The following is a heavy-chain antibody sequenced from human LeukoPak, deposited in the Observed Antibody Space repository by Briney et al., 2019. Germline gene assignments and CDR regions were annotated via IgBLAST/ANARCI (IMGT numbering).Heavy chain of an antibody. CDR1: GGSISSGAYF. J-gene: IGHJ5*02. CDR2: VYYSGSI. V-gene: IGHV4-31*03. Sequence: SQTLSLTCTVSGGSISSGAYFWSWIRQHPGKGLEWIGYVYYSGSIYYNPSLKSRLIISVDASKNQFSLKLSSVTAADTAVYYCARDFESRFDPWGQGTLVTVSS. CDR3: ARDFESRFDP.